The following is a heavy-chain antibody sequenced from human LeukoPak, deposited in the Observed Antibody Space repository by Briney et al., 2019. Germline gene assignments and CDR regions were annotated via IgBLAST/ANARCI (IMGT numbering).Heavy chain of an antibody. Sequence: GGSLRLSCAASGFTVSSNYMSWVRQAPGKGLEWVSAISGSGGSTYYADSVKGRFTISRDNSKNTLYLQMNSLRAEDTAVYYCAKPTWGSGELRPCHPWGQGTLVTVSS. CDR3: AKPTWGSGELRPCHP. CDR2: ISGSGGST. CDR1: GFTVSSNY. J-gene: IGHJ5*02. V-gene: IGHV3-23*01. D-gene: IGHD1-26*01.